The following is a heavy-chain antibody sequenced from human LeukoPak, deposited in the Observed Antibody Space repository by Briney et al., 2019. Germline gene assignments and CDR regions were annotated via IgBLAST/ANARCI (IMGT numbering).Heavy chain of an antibody. V-gene: IGHV3-23*01. CDR3: ANEVRPNDY. D-gene: IGHD1-1*01. Sequence: GGSLRLSCAASGLTFSSYWMFWVRQAPGKGLEWVSSIDISGGSTYYADSAEGRFTISRDNSKNTLYLQMNGLRVEDTALYYCANEVRPNDYWGQGTLVTVSS. CDR1: GLTFSSYW. J-gene: IGHJ4*02. CDR2: IDISGGST.